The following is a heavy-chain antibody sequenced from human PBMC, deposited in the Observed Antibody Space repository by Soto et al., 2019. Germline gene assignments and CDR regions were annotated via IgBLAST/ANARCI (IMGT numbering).Heavy chain of an antibody. V-gene: IGHV3-53*01. CDR3: ARSFGVVMRGGPRAYYFDY. J-gene: IGHJ4*02. CDR1: GFTVSSNY. D-gene: IGHD3-3*01. Sequence: GGSLRLSCAASGFTVSSNYMSWVRQAPGKGLEWVSVIYSGGSTYYADSVKGRFTISRDNSKNTLYLQMNSLRAEDTAVYYCARSFGVVMRGGPRAYYFDYWGQGTLVTVSS. CDR2: IYSGGST.